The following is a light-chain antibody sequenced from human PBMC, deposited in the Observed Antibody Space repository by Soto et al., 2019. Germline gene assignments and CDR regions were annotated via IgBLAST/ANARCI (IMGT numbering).Light chain of an antibody. J-gene: IGKJ1*01. V-gene: IGKV4-1*01. CDR1: RSLVYSDGNTC. CDR3: QQYYSTPLT. Sequence: VMTQSPLSLPVTLGQPASISCKSGRSLVYSDGNTCLNWFQQKPGQPPKLLIYWASTRECGVPDRFSGSGSGTDFTLTISSLQAEDVAVYYCQQYYSTPLTFGQGTKVDI. CDR2: WAS.